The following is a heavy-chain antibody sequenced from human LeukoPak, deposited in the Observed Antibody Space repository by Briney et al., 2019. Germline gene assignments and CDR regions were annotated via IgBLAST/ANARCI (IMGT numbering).Heavy chain of an antibody. Sequence: GSLRLSCAASGFISSSYWMHWVRQPPGKGLVYIACINTDGFSTNYADSVKGRFTISRDNAKNTLYLQMNSLRAEDTAVYYCARSRTYGDYGRGLDYWGQGTLVTVSS. CDR1: GFISSSYW. CDR2: INTDGFST. CDR3: ARSRTYGDYGRGLDY. J-gene: IGHJ4*02. D-gene: IGHD4-17*01. V-gene: IGHV3-74*01.